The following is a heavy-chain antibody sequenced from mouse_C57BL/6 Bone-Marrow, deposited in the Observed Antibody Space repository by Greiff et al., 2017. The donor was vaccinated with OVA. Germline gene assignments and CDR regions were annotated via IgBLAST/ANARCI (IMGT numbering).Heavy chain of an antibody. D-gene: IGHD4-1*01. CDR2: IDPSDSYT. CDR3: ARTGFAY. Sequence: QVQLQQPGAELVMPGASVKLSCKASGYTFTSYWMHWVKQRPGQGLEWIGEIDPSDSYTNYNQKFKGKSTLTVDKSSSTAYMELRSLTSEDSAVYYCARTGFAYWGQGTLVTVSA. J-gene: IGHJ3*01. V-gene: IGHV1-69*01. CDR1: GYTFTSYW.